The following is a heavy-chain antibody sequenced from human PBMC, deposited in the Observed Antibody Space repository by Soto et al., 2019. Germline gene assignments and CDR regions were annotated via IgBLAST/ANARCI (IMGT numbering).Heavy chain of an antibody. CDR2: IYYSGST. CDR3: ARGSGRHFDY. Sequence: QLQLQESGSGLVKPSQTLSLTCAVSGGSISSDGSSWNWVRQPPGKGLEWIAYIYYSGSTYYNPSLKSRVTTSVDRSKNQFSLKLSSVTAADTAVYYCARGSGRHFDYWGQGTLVTVSS. J-gene: IGHJ4*02. CDR1: GGSISSDGSS. V-gene: IGHV4-30-2*01. D-gene: IGHD3-3*01.